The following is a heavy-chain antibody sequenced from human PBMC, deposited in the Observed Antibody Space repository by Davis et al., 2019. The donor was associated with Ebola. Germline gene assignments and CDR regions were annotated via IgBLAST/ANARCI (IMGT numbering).Heavy chain of an antibody. D-gene: IGHD6-6*01. CDR1: GGSISSSSYY. CDR2: INHSGST. V-gene: IGHV4-39*07. CDR3: ARVIWAARPFWFDP. J-gene: IGHJ5*02. Sequence: SETLSLTCTVSGGSISSSSYYWSWIRQPPGKGLEWIGEINHSGSTNYNPSLKSRVTISVDTSKNQFSLKLSSVTAADTAVYYCARVIWAARPFWFDPWGQGTLVTVSS.